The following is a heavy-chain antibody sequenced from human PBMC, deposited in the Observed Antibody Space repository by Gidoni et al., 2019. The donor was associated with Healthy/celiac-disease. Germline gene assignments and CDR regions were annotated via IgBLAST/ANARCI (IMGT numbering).Heavy chain of an antibody. Sequence: HLQLQESGPGLVKPSETLSLPCTVPRRSISSSSYYWGGIRQPPGKGLEWIGSIYYSGSTYYNPSLKSRVTISVDTSKNQFSLKLSSVTAADTAVYYCARNIGSGWHFDYWGQGTLVTVSS. CDR3: ARNIGSGWHFDY. CDR2: IYYSGST. V-gene: IGHV4-39*07. J-gene: IGHJ4*02. D-gene: IGHD6-19*01. CDR1: RRSISSSSYY.